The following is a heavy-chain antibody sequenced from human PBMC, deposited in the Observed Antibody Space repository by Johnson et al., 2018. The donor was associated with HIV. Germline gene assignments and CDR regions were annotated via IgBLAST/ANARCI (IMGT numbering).Heavy chain of an antibody. D-gene: IGHD1-26*01. V-gene: IGHV3-20*04. CDR1: GFTFDDYT. Sequence: VQLVESGGGLVQPGGSLRLSCAASGFTFDDYTMHWVRQAPGKGLEWVSGINWNGGSTGYADSVKGRFTISRDDAKNSLYLQMNSLRAEDTALYYCARVWSGSYYSNAFDIWGQGTMVTVSS. CDR3: ARVWSGSYYSNAFDI. J-gene: IGHJ3*02. CDR2: INWNGGST.